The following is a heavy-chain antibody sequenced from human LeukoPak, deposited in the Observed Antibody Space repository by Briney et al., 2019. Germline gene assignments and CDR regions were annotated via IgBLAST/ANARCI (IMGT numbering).Heavy chain of an antibody. J-gene: IGHJ4*02. D-gene: IGHD5-24*01. V-gene: IGHV4-59*08. Sequence: PSETLSLTCTVSGGSISSYYWSWIRQPPGKGLEWIGDIYYSGSTNYNPSLKRRRTISADTTKNQFPLKLSYVTAADTAIDYCLSRVGWNYYFDYWGQGTLVTVSA. CDR2: IYYSGST. CDR3: LSRVGWNYYFDY. CDR1: GGSISSYY.